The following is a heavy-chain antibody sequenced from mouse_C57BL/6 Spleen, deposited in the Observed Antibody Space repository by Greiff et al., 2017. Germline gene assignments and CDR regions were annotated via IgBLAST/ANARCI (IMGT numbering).Heavy chain of an antibody. CDR2: IDPSDSYT. J-gene: IGHJ4*01. CDR1: GYTFTSYW. Sequence: VQLQQPGAELVTPGASVKLSCKASGYTFTSYWMHWVKQRPGQGLEWIGEIDPSDSYTNYNQKFKGKSTLTVDKSSSTAYMQLSSLTSEDSAVYYCARWGGYSYAMDYWGQGTSVTVSS. CDR3: ARWGGYSYAMDY. V-gene: IGHV1-69*01. D-gene: IGHD2-3*01.